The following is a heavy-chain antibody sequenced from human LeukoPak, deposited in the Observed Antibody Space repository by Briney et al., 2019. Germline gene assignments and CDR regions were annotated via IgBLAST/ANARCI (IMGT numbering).Heavy chain of an antibody. J-gene: IGHJ4*02. CDR2: ISSSGSTI. V-gene: IGHV3-48*03. Sequence: PGGSLRLSCAASGFTFSSYEMNWVRQAPGKGLEWVSYISSSGSTIYYADSVKGRFTISRDNAKNSLYLQMNSLRAEDTAVYYCARDVAVPDYYDSSGYLHWGQGTLVTVSS. CDR3: ARDVAVPDYYDSSGYLH. CDR1: GFTFSSYE. D-gene: IGHD3-22*01.